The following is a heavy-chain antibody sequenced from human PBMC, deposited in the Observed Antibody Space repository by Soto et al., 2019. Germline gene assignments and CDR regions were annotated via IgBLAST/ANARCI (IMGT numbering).Heavy chain of an antibody. J-gene: IGHJ5*01. Sequence: SETLSLTCTVSGVSIHNSHSFWAWIRKPPGKGLEFIGSVYHNGGAHYNSSLKSRVTISVDTAHNQVSLRMRSLTAADTAVYYCGRVVEGATRHTDPDSWGQGILVTVSS. CDR3: GRVVEGATRHTDPDS. V-gene: IGHV4-39*01. D-gene: IGHD2-21*01. CDR2: VYHNGGA. CDR1: GVSIHNSHSF.